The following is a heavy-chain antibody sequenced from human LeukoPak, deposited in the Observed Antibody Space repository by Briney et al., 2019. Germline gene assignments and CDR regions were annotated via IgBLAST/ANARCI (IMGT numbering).Heavy chain of an antibody. CDR2: IQSGGTT. J-gene: IGHJ6*02. V-gene: IGHV3-53*01. CDR3: TREPWGAKGAAWGMDV. Sequence: GGSLRLSCAASGFTVSSDYMNWVRQAPGKGLEWVSVIQSGGTTYYADFVKGRFTISRDISKNTLYLQMDSLRAEDTAVYYCTREPWGAKGAAWGMDVWGQGTTVTVSS. CDR1: GFTVSSDY. D-gene: IGHD1-26*01.